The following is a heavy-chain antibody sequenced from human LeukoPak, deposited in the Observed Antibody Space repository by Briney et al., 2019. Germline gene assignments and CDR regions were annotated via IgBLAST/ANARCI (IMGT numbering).Heavy chain of an antibody. J-gene: IGHJ4*02. CDR2: ISSSSSYI. D-gene: IGHD5-18*01. Sequence: GGSLRLSCAASGFTFSSYSMNWVRQAPGKGLEWVSSISSSSSYIYYADSVKGRFTISRDNAKNSPYLQMNSLRAEDTAVYYCAKVALCSTSCHPRGYSYGAFDYWGQGTLVTVSS. CDR3: AKVALCSTSCHPRGYSYGAFDY. CDR1: GFTFSSYS. V-gene: IGHV3-21*01.